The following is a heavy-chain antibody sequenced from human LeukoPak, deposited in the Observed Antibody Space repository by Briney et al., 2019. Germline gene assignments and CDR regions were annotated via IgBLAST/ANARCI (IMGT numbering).Heavy chain of an antibody. Sequence: PGGSLRLSCAASGFTFSTYAINWVRQAPGKGLEWVSGISSSADKTYYADSVKGRFTISRDNSKNTVYLQMNSLRAEDTAVYFCARGRRNGNNFYYIDYWGQGTLLTVSS. V-gene: IGHV3-23*01. CDR2: ISSSADKT. CDR1: GFTFSTYA. J-gene: IGHJ4*02. D-gene: IGHD5-24*01. CDR3: ARGRRNGNNFYYIDY.